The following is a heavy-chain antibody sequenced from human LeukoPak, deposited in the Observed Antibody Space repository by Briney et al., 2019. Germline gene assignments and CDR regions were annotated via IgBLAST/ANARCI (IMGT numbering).Heavy chain of an antibody. CDR1: GFTFSSYA. V-gene: IGHV3-23*01. Sequence: PGASLRLSCAASGFTFSSYAMGWVRQAPGKGLEWVSAISGSGGSTYYADSVKGRFTISRDNSKNTLYLQMNSLRAEDTAVYYCAKDPHIVVVTALVDYWGQGTLVTVSS. CDR2: ISGSGGST. J-gene: IGHJ4*02. CDR3: AKDPHIVVVTALVDY. D-gene: IGHD2-21*02.